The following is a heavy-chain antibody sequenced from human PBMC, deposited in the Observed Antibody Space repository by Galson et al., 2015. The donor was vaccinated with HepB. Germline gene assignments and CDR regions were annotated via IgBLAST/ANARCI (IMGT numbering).Heavy chain of an antibody. D-gene: IGHD2-2*01. V-gene: IGHV1-69*13. J-gene: IGHJ4*02. CDR2: IIPIFGTA. Sequence: SVKVSCKASGGTFSSYAISWVRQAPGQGLEWMGGIIPIFGTANYAQKFQGRVTITADESTSTAYMELSSLRSEDTAVYYCARANIVVVPAALWGYFDYWGQGTLVTVSS. CDR3: ARANIVVVPAALWGYFDY. CDR1: GGTFSSYA.